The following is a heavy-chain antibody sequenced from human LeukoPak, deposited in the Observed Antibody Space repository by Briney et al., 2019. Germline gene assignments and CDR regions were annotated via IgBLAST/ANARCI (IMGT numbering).Heavy chain of an antibody. V-gene: IGHV3-23*01. CDR2: ISGSGGST. D-gene: IGHD2-21*01. J-gene: IGHJ4*02. CDR1: GFIFSNYG. Sequence: PGGSLRLSCIGSGFIFSNYGMQWVRQAPGKGLEWVSAISGSGGSTYYADSVKGRFTISRDNSKNTLYLQMNSLRAEDTAVYYCAKVSGGDYYFDYWGQGTLVTVSS. CDR3: AKVSGGDYYFDY.